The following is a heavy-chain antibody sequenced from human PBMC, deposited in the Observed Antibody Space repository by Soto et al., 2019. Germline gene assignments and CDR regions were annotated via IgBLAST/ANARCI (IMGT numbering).Heavy chain of an antibody. CDR1: GFSFSGYY. CDR2: FYFTSNSI. V-gene: IGHV3-11*01. D-gene: IGHD3-10*01. J-gene: IGHJ4*02. CDR3: SRVDPGETSPFDH. Sequence: AGSLSLSCAASGFSFSGYYINWIRKGPGKGLEWVSYFYFTSNSIYYADSVKGRFTISRDNAKTSLYLQMNSLRSEDTAVYYCSRVDPGETSPFDHWGQGTLVTVSS.